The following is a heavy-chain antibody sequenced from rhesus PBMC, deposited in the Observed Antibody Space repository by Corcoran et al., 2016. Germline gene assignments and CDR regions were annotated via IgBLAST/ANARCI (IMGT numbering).Heavy chain of an antibody. D-gene: IGHD4-23*01. CDR2: IGGTTENT. V-gene: IGHV4S5*01. CDR3: VRGDNSNYNHHY. J-gene: IGHJ4*01. Sequence: QLQLQESGPGLVRPSETLSLPCAVSGGSIAGSSWNWIRQPPGKGLEWIGEIGGTTENTYHNPSLKSRGTTSTDTSTNQFSLKMNSVTAADTAVYYCVRGDNSNYNHHYWGQGVLVTVSS. CDR1: GGSIAGSS.